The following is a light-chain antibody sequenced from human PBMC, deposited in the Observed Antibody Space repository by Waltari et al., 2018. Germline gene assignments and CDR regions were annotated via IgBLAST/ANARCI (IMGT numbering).Light chain of an antibody. Sequence: QSALTQPRPVSGSPGQAVTISSTGTISDVGGYQYVSWYQPPPGKAPKLMIYDVSKRPSGVPDRFSGSKSGNTASLTISGLQAEDEADYYCCSYAGGYTWVFGGGTKLTVL. CDR3: CSYAGGYTWV. CDR1: ISDVGGYQY. CDR2: DVS. J-gene: IGLJ3*02. V-gene: IGLV2-11*01.